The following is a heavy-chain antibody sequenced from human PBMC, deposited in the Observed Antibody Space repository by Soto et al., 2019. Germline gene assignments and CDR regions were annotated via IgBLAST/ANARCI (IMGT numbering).Heavy chain of an antibody. CDR2: MNPNSGNT. Sequence: ASVQVSCKASGYTFTSYDINWVRQATGQGLEWMGWMNPNSGNTGYAQKFQGRVTMTRNTSISTAYMELSSLRSEDTAVYYCARGGYSSGWSYYMDVWGKGTTVTVSS. J-gene: IGHJ6*03. CDR3: ARGGYSSGWSYYMDV. CDR1: GYTFTSYD. V-gene: IGHV1-8*01. D-gene: IGHD6-19*01.